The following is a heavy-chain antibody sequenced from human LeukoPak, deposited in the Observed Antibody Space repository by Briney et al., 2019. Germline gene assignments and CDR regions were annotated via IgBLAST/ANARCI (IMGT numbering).Heavy chain of an antibody. V-gene: IGHV4-30-4*01. D-gene: IGHD6-19*01. CDR1: GGSISSGDYY. J-gene: IGHJ2*01. Sequence: SETLSLTCTVSGGSISSGDYYWSWIRQPPGKGLEYIGYIYYSGSTHYNPSLKSRITISVDTSKNQFSLKLSSVTAADTAVYYCAVRQWLGHYWYFDLWGRGTLVTVSS. CDR3: AVRQWLGHYWYFDL. CDR2: IYYSGST.